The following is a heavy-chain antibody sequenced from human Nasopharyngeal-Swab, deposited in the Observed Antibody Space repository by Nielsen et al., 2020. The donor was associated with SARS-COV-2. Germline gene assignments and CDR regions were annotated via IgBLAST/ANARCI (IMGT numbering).Heavy chain of an antibody. CDR1: GYTFTSYG. V-gene: IGHV1-18*01. Sequence: ASVKVSCKASGYTFTSYGFSWVGQAPAQGLEWMGWISAYNGNTNYAQKLQGRVTMTTDTSTSTAYMELRSLRSDDTAVYYCARGIGFEGSYGDYHGAYWGQGTLVTVSS. CDR2: ISAYNGNT. CDR3: ARGIGFEGSYGDYHGAY. D-gene: IGHD4-17*01. J-gene: IGHJ4*02.